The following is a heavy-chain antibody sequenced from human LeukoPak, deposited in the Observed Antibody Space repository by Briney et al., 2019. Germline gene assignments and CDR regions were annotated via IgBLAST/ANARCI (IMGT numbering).Heavy chain of an antibody. J-gene: IGHJ4*02. CDR2: IDWDDDK. CDR1: GFSLSTSGMR. Sequence: SGPTLVNPTQTLTLTCTFSGFSLSTSGMRVSWIRQPPGKALEWLARIDWDDDKFYSTSLKTRLTISKDTSKNQVVLTMTNMEPVDTATYYCARTVEVRGVFGASYYFDYWGQGTLVTVSS. D-gene: IGHD3-10*01. CDR3: ARTVEVRGVFGASYYFDY. V-gene: IGHV2-70*04.